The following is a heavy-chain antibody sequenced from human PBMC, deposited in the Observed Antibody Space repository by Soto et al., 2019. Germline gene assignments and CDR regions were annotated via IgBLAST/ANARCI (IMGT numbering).Heavy chain of an antibody. CDR2: IIPIFGTA. CDR1: GCTFSSYA. V-gene: IGHV1-69*13. CDR3: ARGDYYDSSGYPRDYYYGMDV. D-gene: IGHD3-22*01. Sequence: ASVKVSCKASGCTFSSYAISWVRQAPGQGLEWMGGIIPIFGTANYAQKFQGRVTITADESTSTAYMELSSLRSEDTAVYYCARGDYYDSSGYPRDYYYGMDVWGQGTTVTVSS. J-gene: IGHJ6*02.